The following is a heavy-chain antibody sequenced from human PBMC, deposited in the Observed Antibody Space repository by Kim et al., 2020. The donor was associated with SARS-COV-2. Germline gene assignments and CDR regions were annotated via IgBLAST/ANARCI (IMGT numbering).Heavy chain of an antibody. Sequence: SETLSLTCTVSGGSISSSSYYWGWIRQPPGKGLEWIGSIYYSGSTYYNPSLKSRVTISVDTSKNQFSLKLSSVTAADTAVYYCARSWRYSSSFLSFFDYWGQGTLVTVSS. CDR2: IYYSGST. CDR1: GGSISSSSYY. V-gene: IGHV4-39*01. J-gene: IGHJ4*02. D-gene: IGHD6-13*01. CDR3: ARSWRYSSSFLSFFDY.